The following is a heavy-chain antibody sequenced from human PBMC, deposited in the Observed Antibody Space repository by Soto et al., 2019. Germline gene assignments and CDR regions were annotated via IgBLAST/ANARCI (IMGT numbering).Heavy chain of an antibody. CDR1: GYSFTSYG. CDR3: MKGDVGWLDGLRQGELDP. V-gene: IGHV1-18*01. J-gene: IGHJ5*02. D-gene: IGHD6-19*01. Sequence: QVHMVQSGAEVKKPGASVKVACKASGYSFTSYGVSWVRQAPGQGLEWMGWISTYNGNTNYAQKFQDRVKMTADTSTSTAYMELGSLRSDDTAIYYCMKGDVGWLDGLRQGELDPWGQGTLVTVSA. CDR2: ISTYNGNT.